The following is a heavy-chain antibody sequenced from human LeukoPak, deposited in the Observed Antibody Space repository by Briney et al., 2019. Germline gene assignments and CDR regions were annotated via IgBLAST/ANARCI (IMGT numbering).Heavy chain of an antibody. CDR3: AKGLRRYIDPEAWFDT. D-gene: IGHD1-1*01. CDR2: VGGGGDDT. Sequence: GGSLRLSCAASGFTSRFKFSNVAMSWVRQAPGKGLEWVSTVGGGGDDTYYADSVKGRFIISRDNSKDYLYLRMTSLTTEDTAVYYCAKGLRRYIDPEAWFDTWGRGILVTVAS. CDR1: GFTSRFKFSNVA. J-gene: IGHJ5*02. V-gene: IGHV3-23*01.